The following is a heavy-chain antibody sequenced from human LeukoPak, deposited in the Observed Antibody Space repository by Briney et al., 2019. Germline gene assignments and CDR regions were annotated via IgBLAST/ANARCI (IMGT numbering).Heavy chain of an antibody. V-gene: IGHV1-2*04. CDR2: INPNSGGT. CDR3: ARVGRSGSYYRYFDY. Sequence: ASVKVSCKASEYTFTGYYMHWVRQAPGQGLEWMGWINPNSGGTNYAQKFQGWVTMTRDTSISTAYMELSRLRSDDTAVYYCARVGRSGSYYRYFDYWGQGTLVTVSS. J-gene: IGHJ4*02. D-gene: IGHD3-10*01. CDR1: EYTFTGYY.